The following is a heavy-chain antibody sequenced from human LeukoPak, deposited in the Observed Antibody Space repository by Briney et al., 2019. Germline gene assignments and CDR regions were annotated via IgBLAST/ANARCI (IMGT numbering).Heavy chain of an antibody. Sequence: SETLSLTCTVSGGSISSYYWSWIRQPPGKGLEWIGYIYYSGSTNYNPSLKSRGTISVDTSKNQFSLKLSSVTAADTAVYYCARDRAAAGDAFDIWGQGTMVTVSS. D-gene: IGHD6-13*01. J-gene: IGHJ3*02. CDR3: ARDRAAAGDAFDI. CDR1: GGSISSYY. V-gene: IGHV4-59*01. CDR2: IYYSGST.